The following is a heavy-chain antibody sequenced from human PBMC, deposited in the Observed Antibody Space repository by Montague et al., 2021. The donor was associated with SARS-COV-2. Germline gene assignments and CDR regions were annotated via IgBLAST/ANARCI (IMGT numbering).Heavy chain of an antibody. D-gene: IGHD3-10*01. J-gene: IGHJ5*02. Sequence: SETLSLTCTVSGGSISSYYWSWIRQPPGKGLEWIGYIYYSGSTNYNPSLKSRVTISVDTSKNQFSLKLSSVTAADTAVYYCARVRVLLWFGVRGYCFDPWGQGTLVTVSS. CDR3: ARVRVLLWFGVRGYCFDP. CDR1: GGSISSYY. CDR2: IYYSGST. V-gene: IGHV4-59*01.